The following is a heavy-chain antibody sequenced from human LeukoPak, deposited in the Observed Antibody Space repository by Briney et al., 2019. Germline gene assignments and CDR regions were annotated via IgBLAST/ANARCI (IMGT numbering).Heavy chain of an antibody. J-gene: IGHJ6*03. CDR1: GYIFTSYD. Sequence: ASVKVSCKASGYIFTSYDINWVRQATGQGLEWMGWMNPNSGNTGYAQNLQGRVTMTRNTSISTAYMELSSLRSEDTAVYYCARGLRVLMGGDYYYYMDVWGKGTTVTVSS. CDR3: ARGLRVLMGGDYYYYMDV. CDR2: MNPNSGNT. V-gene: IGHV1-8*01. D-gene: IGHD3-16*01.